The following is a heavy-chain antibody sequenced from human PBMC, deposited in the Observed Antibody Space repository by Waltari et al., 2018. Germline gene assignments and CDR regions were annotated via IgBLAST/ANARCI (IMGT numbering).Heavy chain of an antibody. CDR1: GGSISSSRPY. J-gene: IGHJ3*01. CDR3: ATYIGASSGTAAFDV. D-gene: IGHD5-12*01. CDR2: MSYHGAT. Sequence: LQLQESGPGLGKPSVTLSRTCIDPGGSISSSRPYWAWIRRPLGQGLEWLGPMSYHGATYSSPPLKSRVTLSRDTSKNPLSLKLGSVTAADTAVYYCATYIGASSGTAAFDVWGQGTMVTVSS. V-gene: IGHV4-39*02.